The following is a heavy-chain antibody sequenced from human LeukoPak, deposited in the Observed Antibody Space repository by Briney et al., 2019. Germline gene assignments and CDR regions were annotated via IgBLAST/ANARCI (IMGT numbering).Heavy chain of an antibody. D-gene: IGHD2-2*02. V-gene: IGHV4-4*07. CDR3: ARCPRYCSSTSCYTGAFDI. J-gene: IGHJ3*02. CDR1: GGSISSYY. CDR2: IYTSGST. Sequence: PSETLSLTCTVSGGSISSYYWSWIRQPAGKGLEWIGRIYTSGSTNYNPSLKSRVTMSVDTSKNQFSLKLSSVTAADTAVYYCARCPRYCSSTSCYTGAFDIWGQGTMVTVSS.